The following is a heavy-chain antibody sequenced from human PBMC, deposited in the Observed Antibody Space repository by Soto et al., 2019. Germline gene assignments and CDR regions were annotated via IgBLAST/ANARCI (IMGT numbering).Heavy chain of an antibody. CDR1: GGSISSSSYY. J-gene: IGHJ4*02. CDR3: ARHAAAAQFDY. Sequence: SETLSLTCTVSGGSISSSSYYWGWIRQPPGRGLEWIGSIYYSGSTYYNPSLKSRVTISVDTSKNQFSLKLSSVTAADTAVYYCARHAAAAQFDYWGQGTLVTVSS. D-gene: IGHD6-13*01. V-gene: IGHV4-39*01. CDR2: IYYSGST.